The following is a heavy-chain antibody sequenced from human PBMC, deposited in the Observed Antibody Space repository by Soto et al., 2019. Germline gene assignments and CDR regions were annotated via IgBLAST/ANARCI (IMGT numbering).Heavy chain of an antibody. D-gene: IGHD3-22*01. CDR3: ARDTGSSGYYLDY. CDR1: GGSISSGVYY. V-gene: IGHV4-31*03. J-gene: IGHJ4*02. CDR2: ISYSGST. Sequence: SETLSLTCTVSGGSISSGVYYWSWIRQHPGKGLEWIGYISYSGSTYYNPSLKSRVTISVDTSKNQFSLNLSSVTAADTAVYYCARDTGSSGYYLDYWGQGTLVTVSS.